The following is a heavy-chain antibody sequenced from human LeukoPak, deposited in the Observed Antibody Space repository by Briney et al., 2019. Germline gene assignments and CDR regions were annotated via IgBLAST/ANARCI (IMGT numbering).Heavy chain of an antibody. CDR1: GGSLSSYY. CDR3: ARVEGYSYEYYFDY. Sequence: SETLSLTCTVSGGSLSSYYWSWIRQPAGKGLEWIGRIYTSGSTNYNPSLKSRVTMSVDTSKNQFSLKLSSVTAADTAVYYCARVEGYSYEYYFDYWGQGTLVTVSS. J-gene: IGHJ4*02. CDR2: IYTSGST. D-gene: IGHD5-18*01. V-gene: IGHV4-4*07.